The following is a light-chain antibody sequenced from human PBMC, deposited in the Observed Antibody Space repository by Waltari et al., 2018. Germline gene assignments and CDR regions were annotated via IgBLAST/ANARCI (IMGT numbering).Light chain of an antibody. V-gene: IGLV1-47*01. CDR1: NSNIASNP. CDR3: AAWDDSPIGQV. CDR2: KND. Sequence: QSVLTQPPSASGTPGQRVTISCSGSNSNIASNPVSWYQQFPGTAPKLVIYKNDQRPSGVPDRFSASKSGTAASLAISGLRSEDEADYYCAAWDDSPIGQVFGGGTKVTVL. J-gene: IGLJ3*02.